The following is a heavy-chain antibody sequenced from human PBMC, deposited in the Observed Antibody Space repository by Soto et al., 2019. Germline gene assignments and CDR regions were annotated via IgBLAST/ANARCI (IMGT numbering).Heavy chain of an antibody. CDR2: ISYDGSNK. Sequence: PGGSLRLSCAASGFTFSSYAMHWVRQAPGKGLEWVAVISYDGSNKYYADSVKGRFTISRDNSKNTLYLQMNSLRAEDTAVYYCARERLRDNWFDPWGQGTLVTVSS. D-gene: IGHD4-17*01. J-gene: IGHJ5*02. CDR1: GFTFSSYA. V-gene: IGHV3-30-3*01. CDR3: ARERLRDNWFDP.